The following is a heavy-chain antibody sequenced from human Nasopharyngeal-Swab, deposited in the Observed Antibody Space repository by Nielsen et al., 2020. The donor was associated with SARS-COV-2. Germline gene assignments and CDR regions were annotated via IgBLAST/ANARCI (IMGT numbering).Heavy chain of an antibody. D-gene: IGHD5-12*01. V-gene: IGHV2-5*02. CDR3: AHRGYRGYDYPGEFDP. J-gene: IGHJ5*02. CDR2: IYWDDDK. Sequence: GRGLEGIALIYWDDDKRYRPSLKSRLTITKDTSKNQVVLTMTNMDTVDTATYYCAHRGYRGYDYPGEFDPRGQGTLVTVSS.